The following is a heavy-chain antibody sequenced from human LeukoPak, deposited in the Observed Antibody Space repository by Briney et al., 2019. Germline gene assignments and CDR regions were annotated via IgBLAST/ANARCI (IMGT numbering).Heavy chain of an antibody. CDR1: GFTFSAYS. CDR3: ARGYENY. CDR2: ISSSSTI. J-gene: IGHJ4*02. Sequence: GGSLRLSCAASGFTFSAYSMNWVRQAPGKGLEWVSYISSSSTIYYADSVKGRFTISRDNAKNSLYLQMNSLRAEDTAVYYCARGYENYWGQGTLVTVSS. D-gene: IGHD2-2*01. V-gene: IGHV3-48*04.